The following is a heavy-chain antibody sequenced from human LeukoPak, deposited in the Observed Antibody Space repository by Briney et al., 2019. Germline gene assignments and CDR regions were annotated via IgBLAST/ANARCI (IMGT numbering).Heavy chain of an antibody. V-gene: IGHV1-58*01. CDR1: GFTFTSSA. J-gene: IGHJ3*01. Sequence: GASVKVSCKASGFTFTSSAVQWVRQARGQRLEWIGWIVVGSGNTNYAQKFQERVTITRDMSTSLVYMELGSLRSEDTAVYYCAAEAAYYYDSRDAFDVWGQGTMVTVSS. CDR3: AAEAAYYYDSRDAFDV. CDR2: IVVGSGNT. D-gene: IGHD3-22*01.